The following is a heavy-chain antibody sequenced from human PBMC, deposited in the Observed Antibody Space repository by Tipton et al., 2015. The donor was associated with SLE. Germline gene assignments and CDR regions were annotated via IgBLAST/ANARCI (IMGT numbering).Heavy chain of an antibody. CDR3: ARDGSGEGY. J-gene: IGHJ4*02. Sequence: SLRLSCAASGFTVCSNYMSWVRQAPGKGLEWGSVIYSGGSTYYADTVKGRFTIPRDNSKNTLYLQMNSLRAEDAAVYYCARDGSGEGYWGQGTLVTVSS. CDR1: GFTVCSNY. CDR2: IYSGGST. D-gene: IGHD6-19*01. V-gene: IGHV3-53*01.